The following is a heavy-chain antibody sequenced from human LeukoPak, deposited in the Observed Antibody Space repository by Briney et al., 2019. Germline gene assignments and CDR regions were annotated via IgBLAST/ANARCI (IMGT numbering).Heavy chain of an antibody. J-gene: IGHJ4*02. V-gene: IGHV3-7*01. CDR3: ARDCGSSTSCFDY. D-gene: IGHD2-2*01. CDR2: IKQDGSEK. CDR1: GFTLSSYW. Sequence: GGSLRLSCAASGFTLSSYWMSWVRQAPGKGLEWVANIKQDGSEKYYVDSVKGRFTISRDNAKNSLYLQMNSLRAEDTAVYYCARDCGSSTSCFDYWGQGTLVTVSS.